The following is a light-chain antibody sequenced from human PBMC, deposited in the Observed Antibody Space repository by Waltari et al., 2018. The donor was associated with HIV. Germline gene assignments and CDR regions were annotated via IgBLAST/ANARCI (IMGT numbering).Light chain of an antibody. CDR1: SSNIGTYHL. CDR3: CSYAGSSTLV. J-gene: IGLJ3*02. V-gene: IGLV2-23*02. Sequence: QSALTQPASVSGSPGQSITISCTGTSSNIGTYHLFSWPQQHPGKAPKTLIYEVSQRPSGVSNRFSGSKSGNTASLTISGLQAEDEADYYCCSYAGSSTLVFGGGTKVTVL. CDR2: EVS.